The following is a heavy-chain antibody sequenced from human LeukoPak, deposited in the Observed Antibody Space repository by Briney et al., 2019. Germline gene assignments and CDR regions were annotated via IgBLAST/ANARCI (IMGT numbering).Heavy chain of an antibody. Sequence: ASVKVSCKASGGTFSSYAISWVRQAPGQGLEWMGWMNPNSGNTGYAQKFQGRVTITTTTSISTAYMELSSLRSGDTAVYYCAREGLDYWGQGTLVTVSS. CDR2: MNPNSGNT. J-gene: IGHJ4*02. CDR1: GGTFSSYA. CDR3: AREGLDY. V-gene: IGHV1-8*03.